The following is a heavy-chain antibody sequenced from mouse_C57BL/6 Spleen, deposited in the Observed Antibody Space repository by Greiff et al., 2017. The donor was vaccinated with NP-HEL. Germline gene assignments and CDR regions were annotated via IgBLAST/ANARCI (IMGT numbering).Heavy chain of an antibody. J-gene: IGHJ1*03. Sequence: EVQLQQSGAELVKPGASVKLSCTASGFNIKDYYMHWVKQRTEQGLEWIGRIDPEDGETKYAPKFQGKATITADTSSNTAYLQLSSLTSEDTAVYYCASPSPPTLVDWYFDVWGTGTTVTVSS. CDR2: IDPEDGET. CDR3: ASPSPPTLVDWYFDV. V-gene: IGHV14-2*01. D-gene: IGHD1-1*01. CDR1: GFNIKDYY.